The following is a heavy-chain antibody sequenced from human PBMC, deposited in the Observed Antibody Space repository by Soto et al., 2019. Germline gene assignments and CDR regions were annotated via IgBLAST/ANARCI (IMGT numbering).Heavy chain of an antibody. V-gene: IGHV4-59*01. J-gene: IGHJ6*02. CDR2: IYYSGST. Sequence: PSETLSLTCTVSGGSISSYYWSWIRQPPGKGLEWIGYIYYSGSTNHNPSLKSRVTISVDTSKNQFSLKLSSVTAADTAVYYCAREAYNWNDGYYYGMDVWGQGTTVTVSS. CDR1: GGSISSYY. D-gene: IGHD1-20*01. CDR3: AREAYNWNDGYYYGMDV.